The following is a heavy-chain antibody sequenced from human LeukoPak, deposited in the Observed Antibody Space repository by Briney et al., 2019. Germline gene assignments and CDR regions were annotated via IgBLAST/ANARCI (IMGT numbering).Heavy chain of an antibody. V-gene: IGHV1-2*02. D-gene: IGHD4/OR15-4a*01. CDR1: GYTFTGYH. CDR3: ARDRCDNYYYYMDV. J-gene: IGHJ6*03. CDR2: INPNSGGT. Sequence: ASVKVSCKASGYTFTGYHMHWVRQAPGQGLEWMGWINPNSGGTNYAQKLQGRVTMTRDTSISTAYMELSRLRSDDTAVYYCARDRCDNYYYYMDVWGKGATVTVSS.